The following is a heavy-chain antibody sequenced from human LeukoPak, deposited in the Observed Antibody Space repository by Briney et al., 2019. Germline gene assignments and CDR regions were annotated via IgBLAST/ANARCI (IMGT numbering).Heavy chain of an antibody. J-gene: IGHJ4*02. Sequence: SETLSLTCTVSGGSISSYYWSWIRQPPGKGLEWTGHIYYSGSTNYNPSLKSRVTISVDTSKNQFSLKLSSVTAADTAVYYCARDAYGYNYFDYWGQGTLVTVSS. CDR2: IYYSGST. CDR1: GGSISSYY. D-gene: IGHD5-12*01. CDR3: ARDAYGYNYFDY. V-gene: IGHV4-59*01.